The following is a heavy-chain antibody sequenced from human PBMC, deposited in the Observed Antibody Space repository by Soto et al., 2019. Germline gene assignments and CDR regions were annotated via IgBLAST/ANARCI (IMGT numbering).Heavy chain of an antibody. Sequence: QVQLVESGGGVVQPGRSLRLSCAASGFTFSSYGMHWVRQAPGKGLEWVAVISYDGSNKYYADSVKGRFTISRDNSKNTLYLQMNSLRAEDTAVYYCAKDPGIAARPVGSWFDPWGQGTLVTVSS. D-gene: IGHD6-6*01. CDR1: GFTFSSYG. V-gene: IGHV3-30*18. J-gene: IGHJ5*02. CDR2: ISYDGSNK. CDR3: AKDPGIAARPVGSWFDP.